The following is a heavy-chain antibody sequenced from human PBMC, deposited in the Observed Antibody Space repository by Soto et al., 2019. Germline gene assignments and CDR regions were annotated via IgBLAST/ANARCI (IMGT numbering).Heavy chain of an antibody. Sequence: QVQLVQSGAEVKKPGASVKVSCKASGYSFTSYDINWVRQATGQGLEWMGWMNPNSDNTAYAQKFQGRGNMTRNTSISNGYMELSRLRSEDTAVYYLAREAAAGLVYWGQGTLVTVSS. CDR3: AREAAAGLVY. V-gene: IGHV1-8*01. CDR2: MNPNSDNT. D-gene: IGHD6-13*01. J-gene: IGHJ4*02. CDR1: GYSFTSYD.